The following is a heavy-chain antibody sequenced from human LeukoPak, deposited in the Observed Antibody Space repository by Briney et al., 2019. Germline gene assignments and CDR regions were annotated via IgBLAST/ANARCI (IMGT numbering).Heavy chain of an antibody. D-gene: IGHD3-10*01. CDR3: ARHRLFRSTNYYGSGSYSEPFDY. Sequence: TSETLSLTCAVYGGSFSGYYWSWIRQPPGKGLEWIGEINHSGSTNYNPSLKSRVTISVDTSKNQFSLKLSSVTAADTAVYYCARHRLFRSTNYYGSGSYSEPFDYWGQGTLVTVSS. J-gene: IGHJ4*02. CDR1: GGSFSGYY. V-gene: IGHV4-34*01. CDR2: INHSGST.